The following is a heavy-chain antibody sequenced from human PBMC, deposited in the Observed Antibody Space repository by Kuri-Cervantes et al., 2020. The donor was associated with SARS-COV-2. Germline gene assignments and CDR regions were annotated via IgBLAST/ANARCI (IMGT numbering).Heavy chain of an antibody. CDR2: IIPIFGTA. J-gene: IGHJ5*02. CDR1: GGTFSSYA. CDR3: ARHSGSGWTGNWFDP. D-gene: IGHD6-19*01. Sequence: SVKVSCKASGGTFSSYAISWVRQAPGQGLEWMGGIIPIFGTANYAQKFQGRVTITADNSTSTAYMELSSLRSEDTAVYYCARHSGSGWTGNWFDPWGQGTLVTVSS. V-gene: IGHV1-69*06.